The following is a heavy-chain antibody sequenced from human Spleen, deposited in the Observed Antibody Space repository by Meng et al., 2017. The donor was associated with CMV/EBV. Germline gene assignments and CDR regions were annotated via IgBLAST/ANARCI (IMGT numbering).Heavy chain of an antibody. J-gene: IGHJ5*02. CDR2: ISSSSSYI. Sequence: GFTFNTYSMNWVRQAPGKGLEWVSSISSSSSYIYYADSVKGRFTISRDNAKNSLYLQMNRLRAEDTAVYYCARDLRSLTSIAVGFDPWGQGTLVTVSS. CDR1: GFTFNTYS. D-gene: IGHD6-19*01. V-gene: IGHV3-21*01. CDR3: ARDLRSLTSIAVGFDP.